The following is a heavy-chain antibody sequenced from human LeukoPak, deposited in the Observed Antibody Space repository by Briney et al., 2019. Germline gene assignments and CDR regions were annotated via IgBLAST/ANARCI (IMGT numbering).Heavy chain of an antibody. CDR2: ISWKGGSI. V-gene: IGHV3-9*01. CDR1: GITFDDYA. D-gene: IGHD3-22*01. CDR3: AKVAYDSSGYYYRVYFDY. J-gene: IGHJ4*02. Sequence: GGSLRLSCAASGITFDDYAMHWVRQAPGKGLEWVSGISWKGGSIGYADSVKGRFTISRDNAKNSLYLQMNSLRAEDTALYYCAKVAYDSSGYYYRVYFDYWGQGTLVTVSS.